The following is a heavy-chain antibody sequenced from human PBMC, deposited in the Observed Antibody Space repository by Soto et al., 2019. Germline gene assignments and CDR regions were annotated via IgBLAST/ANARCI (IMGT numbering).Heavy chain of an antibody. Sequence: QVQLVQSGAEVKKPGASVKVSCKASGYTFSGYYIHWVRQAPGQGLESLGYINPDSGGTHSAQKFQGRVTMTRDTSISTAYMELRSLRSDDTAVYYCRVTGVSEVEYWGQGTLVTVSS. CDR1: GYTFSGYY. CDR3: RVTGVSEVEY. J-gene: IGHJ4*02. CDR2: INPDSGGT. D-gene: IGHD3-9*01. V-gene: IGHV1-2*02.